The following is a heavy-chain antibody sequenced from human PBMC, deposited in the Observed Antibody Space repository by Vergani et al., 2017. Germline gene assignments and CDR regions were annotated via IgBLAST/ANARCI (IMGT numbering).Heavy chain of an antibody. V-gene: IGHV3-9*01. CDR3: ATYSYGYLARGNYXMDV. D-gene: IGHD5-18*01. CDR1: GFTFDDYA. Sequence: EVQLVESGGGLVQPGRSLRLSCAASGFTFDDYAMHWVRQAPGKGLEWVSGISWNSGSIGYADSVKGRFTISRDNAKTSLYLQMNSLRAEDTALYYCATYSYGYLARGNYXMDVWGKGTTVTVSS. J-gene: IGHJ6*03. CDR2: ISWNSGSI.